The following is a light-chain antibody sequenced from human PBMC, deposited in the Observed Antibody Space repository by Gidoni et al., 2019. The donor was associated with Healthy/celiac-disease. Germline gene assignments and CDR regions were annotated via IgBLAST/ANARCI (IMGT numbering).Light chain of an antibody. Sequence: DIQMTQSPSSMSASVGDRVTITCRASQSISSYLNWYQQKPGKAPKLLIYAASSLQSGVPSRFSGSGSVTDFPLTVSRLQPEDFATYYCQQSYSTPRTFGQGTKVEIK. CDR2: AAS. V-gene: IGKV1-39*01. J-gene: IGKJ1*01. CDR3: QQSYSTPRT. CDR1: QSISSY.